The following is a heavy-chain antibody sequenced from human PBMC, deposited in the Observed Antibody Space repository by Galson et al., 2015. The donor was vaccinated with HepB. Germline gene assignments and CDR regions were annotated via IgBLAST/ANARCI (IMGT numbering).Heavy chain of an antibody. CDR1: GFTFSSYW. Sequence: SLRLSCAASGFTFSSYWMHWVRQAPGKGPVWVSRISSDGSSTRYAESVKGRFTISRDNAKNTLYLQMNSLRAEDTALYYCARSHYYDPSGNFHYYYGMDVWGQGTTVTVSS. CDR2: ISSDGSST. D-gene: IGHD3-22*01. J-gene: IGHJ6*02. V-gene: IGHV3-74*01. CDR3: ARSHYYDPSGNFHYYYGMDV.